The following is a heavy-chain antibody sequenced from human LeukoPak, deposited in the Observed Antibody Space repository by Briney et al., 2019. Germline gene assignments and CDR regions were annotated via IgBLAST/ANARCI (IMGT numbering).Heavy chain of an antibody. Sequence: GGSLRLSCAATGSTFSNYGTHWVRQAPGKGLEWVSFVSFDGRNKNYADSVRGRFTISRDNSKNTLYLQMNSVTYEDTAVYFCVRIVGHTTTDFWGQGTIVTVSS. D-gene: IGHD1-26*01. CDR1: GSTFSNYG. V-gene: IGHV3-30*19. CDR2: VSFDGRNK. J-gene: IGHJ4*02. CDR3: VRIVGHTTTDF.